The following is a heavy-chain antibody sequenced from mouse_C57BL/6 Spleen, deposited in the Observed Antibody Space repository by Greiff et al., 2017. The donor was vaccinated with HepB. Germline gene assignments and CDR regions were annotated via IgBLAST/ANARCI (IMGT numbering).Heavy chain of an antibody. CDR3: ARDDYDRGFDY. Sequence: VQLQESGAELARPGASVKLSCKASGYTFTSYGISWVKQRTGQGLEWIGEIYPRSGNTYYNEKFKGKATLTADKSSSTAYMELRSLTSEDSAVYFCARDDYDRGFDYWGQGTTLTVPS. CDR2: IYPRSGNT. D-gene: IGHD2-4*01. V-gene: IGHV1-81*01. CDR1: GYTFTSYG. J-gene: IGHJ2*01.